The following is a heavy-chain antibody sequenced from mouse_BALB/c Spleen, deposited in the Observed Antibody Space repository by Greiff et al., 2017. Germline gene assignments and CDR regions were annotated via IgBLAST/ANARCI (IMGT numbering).Heavy chain of an antibody. J-gene: IGHJ4*01. CDR2: INPSNGRT. CDR3: ARSSPYYDMDY. D-gene: IGHD1-1*01. CDR1: GYTFTSYW. Sequence: QVLLQQPGAELVKPGASVKLSCKASGYTFTSYWMHWVKQRPGQGPEWIGEINPSNGRTNYNEKFKSKATLTVDKSSSTAYMQLSSLTSEDSAVYYCARSSPYYDMDYWGQGTSVTVSS. V-gene: IGHV1S81*02.